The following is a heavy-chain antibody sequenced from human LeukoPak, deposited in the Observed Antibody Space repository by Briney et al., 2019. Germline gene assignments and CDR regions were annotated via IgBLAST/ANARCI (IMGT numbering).Heavy chain of an antibody. CDR1: GDSISSSNYY. J-gene: IGHJ4*02. D-gene: IGHD1-26*01. V-gene: IGHV4-39*07. CDR3: ARAAYSGSYHSDY. CDR2: VYYSGST. Sequence: SETLSLTCTVSGDSISSSNYYWGWIRQPPGKGLEWIGNVYYSGSTNYNPSLKSRVTISVDTSKNQFSLKLSSMTAADTAVYYCARAAYSGSYHSDYWGQGTLVTVSS.